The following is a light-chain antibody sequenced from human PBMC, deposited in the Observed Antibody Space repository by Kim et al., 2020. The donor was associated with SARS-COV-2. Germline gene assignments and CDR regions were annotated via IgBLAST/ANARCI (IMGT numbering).Light chain of an antibody. J-gene: IGLJ1*01. V-gene: IGLV2-14*01. CDR3: SSYTSSSTYV. CDR2: DVN. Sequence: QSALTQPASVSGSPGQSITISCTGTSSDVGGYNYVSWYQLHPDKAPKLIIFDVNKRPSGVSYHFSGSKSGNTASLTISGLQAEDEADYYCSSYTSSSTYVFGTGTKVTVL. CDR1: SSDVGGYNY.